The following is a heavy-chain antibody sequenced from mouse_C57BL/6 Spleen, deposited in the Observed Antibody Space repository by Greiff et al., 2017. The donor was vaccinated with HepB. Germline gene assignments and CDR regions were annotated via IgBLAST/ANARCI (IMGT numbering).Heavy chain of an antibody. CDR3: ARIAYYSNYYSYYFDY. Sequence: QVQLQQSGAELVKPGASVKISCKASGYTFTDYYINWVKQRPGQGLEWIGKIGPGSGSTYYNEKFKGKATLTADKSSSTAYMQLSSLTSEDSAVYFCARIAYYSNYYSYYFDYWGQGTTLTVSS. CDR2: IGPGSGST. CDR1: GYTFTDYY. J-gene: IGHJ2*01. V-gene: IGHV1-77*01. D-gene: IGHD2-5*01.